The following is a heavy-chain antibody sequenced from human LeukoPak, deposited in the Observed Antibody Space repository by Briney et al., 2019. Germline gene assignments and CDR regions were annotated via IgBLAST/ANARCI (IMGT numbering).Heavy chain of an antibody. Sequence: GGSLRLSCTASGFTVSSNYMSWVRQAPGKGLEWVSVIYSGGSTYYEDSVKGRFTISRDNSKNTLYLQMNSRRAEDTAVYYCARALAVASYFDYWGQGTLVTVSS. J-gene: IGHJ4*02. CDR2: IYSGGST. CDR3: ARALAVASYFDY. V-gene: IGHV3-53*01. D-gene: IGHD6-19*01. CDR1: GFTVSSNY.